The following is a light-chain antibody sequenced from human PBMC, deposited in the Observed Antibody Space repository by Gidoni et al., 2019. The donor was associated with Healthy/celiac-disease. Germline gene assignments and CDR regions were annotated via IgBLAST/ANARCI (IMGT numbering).Light chain of an antibody. Sequence: DIQMTQSPSSLSASVGDRVSITCRASQGISNYLAWYQQKPGKVPKLLIYAASTLQSGVPSRFSGSGSGTDFTLTISSLQPEDVATYYCQKYNSALFXQXTRLEIK. CDR2: AAS. V-gene: IGKV1-27*01. CDR1: QGISNY. J-gene: IGKJ5*01. CDR3: QKYNSAL.